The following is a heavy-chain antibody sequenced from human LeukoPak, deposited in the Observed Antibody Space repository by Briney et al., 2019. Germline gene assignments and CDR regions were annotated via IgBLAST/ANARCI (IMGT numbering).Heavy chain of an antibody. V-gene: IGHV3-33*01. J-gene: IGHJ6*02. CDR3: ARDPVAVAGTSSNYGMDV. CDR2: IWYDGSNK. Sequence: GRSLRLSCAASGFTFSSYGMHWVRQAPGKGLEWVAVIWYDGSNKYYADSVRGRFTISRDNSKNTLYLQMNSLRAEDTAVDYCARDPVAVAGTSSNYGMDVWGQGTTVTVSS. D-gene: IGHD6-19*01. CDR1: GFTFSSYG.